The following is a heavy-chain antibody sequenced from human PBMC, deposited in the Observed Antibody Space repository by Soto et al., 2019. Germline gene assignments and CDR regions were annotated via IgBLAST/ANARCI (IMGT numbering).Heavy chain of an antibody. J-gene: IGHJ6*02. D-gene: IGHD5-18*01. CDR2: IIPIFCTA. CDR3: ARGATAMVRADYGMDV. CDR1: GGTFSSYA. Sequence: QVQLVQSGAEVKKPGSSVKVSCKASGGTFSSYAISWVRQAPGQGLEWMGGIIPIFCTANYAQKFQGRVTITADESTSTAYMELSSLRSEDTAVYYCARGATAMVRADYGMDVWGQGTTVTVSS. V-gene: IGHV1-69*01.